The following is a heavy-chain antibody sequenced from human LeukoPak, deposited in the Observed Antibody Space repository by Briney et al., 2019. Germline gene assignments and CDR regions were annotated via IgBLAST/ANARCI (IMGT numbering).Heavy chain of an antibody. CDR3: ARDDYGGNSAGVDY. CDR1: GFTFSSYA. V-gene: IGHV3-30-3*01. J-gene: IGHJ4*02. Sequence: GRSLRLSCAASGFTFSSYAMHWVRQAPGKGLEWVAVISYDGSNKYYADSVKGRFTISRDNSKNTLYLQMNSLRAEDTAVYYCARDDYGGNSAGVDYWGQGTLVTVSS. CDR2: ISYDGSNK. D-gene: IGHD4-23*01.